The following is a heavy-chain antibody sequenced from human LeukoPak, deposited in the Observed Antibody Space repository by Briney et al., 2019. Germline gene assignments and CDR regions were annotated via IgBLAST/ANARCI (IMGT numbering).Heavy chain of an antibody. CDR1: GGTFSSYA. D-gene: IGHD5-12*01. CDR2: IIPILGIA. CDR3: ARGYSGYDYLFDY. J-gene: IGHJ4*02. Sequence: SVKVSCKASGGTFSSYAISWVRQAPGQGLEWMGRIIPILGIANYAQKFQGRVTITADKSTSTAYMELSSPRSEDTAVYYCARGYSGYDYLFDYWGQGTLVTVSS. V-gene: IGHV1-69*04.